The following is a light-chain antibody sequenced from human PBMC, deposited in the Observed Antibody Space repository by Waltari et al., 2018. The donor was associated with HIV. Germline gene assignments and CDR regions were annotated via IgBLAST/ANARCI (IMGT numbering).Light chain of an antibody. CDR1: SSNIGNNY. CDR2: DNT. Sequence: QSVLTQPPSVSAAPGQKVTISCSGSSSNIGNNYVSWYQQLPRTAPKLLIYDNTKRPAVMPDRFSGARSGTSATLGITGLQTGDEADYYCGAWDNSLSAWVLGGGTQLTVL. J-gene: IGLJ3*02. V-gene: IGLV1-51*01. CDR3: GAWDNSLSAWV.